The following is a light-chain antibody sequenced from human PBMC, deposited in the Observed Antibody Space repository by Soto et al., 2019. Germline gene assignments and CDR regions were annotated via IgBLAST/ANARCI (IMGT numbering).Light chain of an antibody. CDR2: AAS. CDR3: QQSYSTPRT. V-gene: IGKV1-39*01. J-gene: IGKJ1*01. CDR1: QSISSY. Sequence: DIQMSQAPSAPPACVGDRCTISCPASQSISSYLNWYQQKPGKAPKLLIYAASSLQCGVPSTFSGSGSGTDFTLTISSLQPEDFATYYCQQSYSTPRTFGQGTKVDIK.